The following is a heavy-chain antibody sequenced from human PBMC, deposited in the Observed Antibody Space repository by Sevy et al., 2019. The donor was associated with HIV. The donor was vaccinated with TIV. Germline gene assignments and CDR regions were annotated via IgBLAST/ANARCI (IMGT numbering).Heavy chain of an antibody. CDR3: TPATGITGTPGGADY. V-gene: IGHV3-15*01. D-gene: IGHD1-20*01. Sequence: GGSLRLSCAASGFTFSNAWMSWVRQAPGKGLEWVGRIKSKTDGGTTDYAAPVKGRFTISRDDSKNTLYLQMNSLKTEEKAGYYCTPATGITGTPGGADYWGQGTLVPVSS. CDR2: IKSKTDGGTT. CDR1: GFTFSNAW. J-gene: IGHJ4*02.